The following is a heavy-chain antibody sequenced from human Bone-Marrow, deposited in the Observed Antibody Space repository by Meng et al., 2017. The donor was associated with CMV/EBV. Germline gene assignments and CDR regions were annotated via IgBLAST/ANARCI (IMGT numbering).Heavy chain of an antibody. CDR1: TFSSYA. Sequence: TFSSYASSWVRQAPGQGLEWMGGIIPILGIANYAQKFQGRVTITADKSTSTDYMELSSLRSEDTAVYYCASHTYYYGSGSYSQNWFDPWGQGTLVTVSS. V-gene: IGHV1-69*10. D-gene: IGHD3-10*01. CDR3: ASHTYYYGSGSYSQNWFDP. CDR2: IIPILGIA. J-gene: IGHJ5*02.